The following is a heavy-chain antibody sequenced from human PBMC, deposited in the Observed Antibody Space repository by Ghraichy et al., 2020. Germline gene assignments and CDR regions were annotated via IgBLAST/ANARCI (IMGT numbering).Heavy chain of an antibody. D-gene: IGHD1-20*01. Sequence: GESLNISCAASGFTFSHYYMSWIRQAPGKGLEWISYITTSGSTIYYADSVKGRFTISRDNAKNSLYLQMNSLGADDTAVYYCARDRGISGTTRQYYFDYWGQGTLVTVSS. CDR1: GFTFSHYY. J-gene: IGHJ4*02. V-gene: IGHV3-11*01. CDR2: ITTSGSTI. CDR3: ARDRGISGTTRQYYFDY.